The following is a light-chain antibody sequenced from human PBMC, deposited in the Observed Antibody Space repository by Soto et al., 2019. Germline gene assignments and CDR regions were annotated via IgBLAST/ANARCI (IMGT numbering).Light chain of an antibody. CDR3: QQYNSYSSWT. J-gene: IGKJ1*01. CDR1: QSVSSN. CDR2: GAS. V-gene: IGKV3-15*01. Sequence: EIAMTQSPATLSVSPVERATLSCMASQSVSSNLAWYQQKPGQAPRLLIYGASTRATGIPARFSGSGSGTEFTLTISSLQTDDFATYYCQQYNSYSSWTFGQGTKVDIK.